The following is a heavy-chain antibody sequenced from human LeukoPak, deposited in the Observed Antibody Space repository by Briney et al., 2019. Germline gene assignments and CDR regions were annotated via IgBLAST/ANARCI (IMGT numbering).Heavy chain of an antibody. CDR1: GYTFTSYD. D-gene: IGHD3-3*01. Sequence: ASVKVSCKASGYTFTSYDINWVRQATGQGIEWMGWMNPNSGNTGYAQKFQGRVTMTRNTSISTAYMELSSLRSEDTAVYYCARGGLEWLLRSYYYYGMDVWGQGTTVTVSS. V-gene: IGHV1-8*01. CDR3: ARGGLEWLLRSYYYYGMDV. J-gene: IGHJ6*02. CDR2: MNPNSGNT.